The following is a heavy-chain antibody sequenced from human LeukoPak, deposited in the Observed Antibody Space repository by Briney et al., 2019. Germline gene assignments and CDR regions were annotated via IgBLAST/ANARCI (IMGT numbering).Heavy chain of an antibody. CDR2: MYYSGTT. J-gene: IGHJ4*02. CDR3: ARQDYSDHLFDY. V-gene: IGHV4-59*08. D-gene: IGHD4-17*01. CDR1: GCSINSYY. Sequence: SETLSLTCAVSGCSINSYYWSWVRQDPGNGLEWIGYMYYSGTTNYNPSLKSRVTMSVDTSKNQFSLRLTSVTAADTAVYYCARQDYSDHLFDYWGQGTLVTVSS.